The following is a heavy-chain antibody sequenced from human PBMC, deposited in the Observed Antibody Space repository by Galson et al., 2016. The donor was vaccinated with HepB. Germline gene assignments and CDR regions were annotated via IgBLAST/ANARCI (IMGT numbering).Heavy chain of an antibody. Sequence: SVKVSCKASRYTFTAYYMHWVRQAPGQDLEWMGWINPNSGGTNLAQKFQGRVTMTRDTSITTAYMELSRLRSDDTAIYYCARDMGGLIAAAGTLDYWGQGTLVTVSS. CDR3: ARDMGGLIAAAGTLDY. CDR1: RYTFTAYY. V-gene: IGHV1-2*02. CDR2: INPNSGGT. D-gene: IGHD6-13*01. J-gene: IGHJ4*02.